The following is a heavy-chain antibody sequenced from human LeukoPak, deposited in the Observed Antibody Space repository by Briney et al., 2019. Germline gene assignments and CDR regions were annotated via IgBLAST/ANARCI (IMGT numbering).Heavy chain of an antibody. V-gene: IGHV3-21*01. D-gene: IGHD4-17*01. CDR2: ISSSSSYI. CDR1: GFTFSSYS. J-gene: IGHJ4*02. CDR3: ARDYSSLGYGDYGFDY. Sequence: PGGSLRLSCAASGFTFSSYSMNWVRQAPGKGLEWVSSISSSSSYIYYADSVKGRFTISRDNAKNSLYLQMNSLRAEDTAVYYCARDYSSLGYGDYGFDYWGRGTLVTVSS.